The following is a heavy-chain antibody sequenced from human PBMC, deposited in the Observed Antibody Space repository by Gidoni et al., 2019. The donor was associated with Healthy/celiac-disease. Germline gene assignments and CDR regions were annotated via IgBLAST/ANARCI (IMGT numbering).Heavy chain of an antibody. CDR3: ANENIWFGPYYYGMDV. CDR2: ISYDGSNK. V-gene: IGHV3-30*18. Sequence: QVQLVESGGGVVQPGRSLRLSCAASGFTFSSYGMHWVRQAPGKGLGWVAVISYDGSNKYYADSVKGRFTIPRDNSKNTLYLQMNSLRAEDTAVYYCANENIWFGPYYYGMDVWGQGTTVTVSS. J-gene: IGHJ6*02. D-gene: IGHD3-10*01. CDR1: GFTFSSYG.